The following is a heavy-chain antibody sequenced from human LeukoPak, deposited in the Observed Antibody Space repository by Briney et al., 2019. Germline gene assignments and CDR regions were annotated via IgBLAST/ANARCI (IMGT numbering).Heavy chain of an antibody. CDR3: ARDIGGGSGYYTNWFDP. V-gene: IGHV1-2*02. Sequence: GASVKVSCKASGYTFTSYAMHWVRQAPGQGLEWMGWINPNSGGTNYAQKFQGRVTMTRDTSISTAYMELSRLRSDDTAVYYCARDIGGGSGYYTNWFDPWGQGTLVTVSS. CDR2: INPNSGGT. D-gene: IGHD3-22*01. J-gene: IGHJ5*02. CDR1: GYTFTSYA.